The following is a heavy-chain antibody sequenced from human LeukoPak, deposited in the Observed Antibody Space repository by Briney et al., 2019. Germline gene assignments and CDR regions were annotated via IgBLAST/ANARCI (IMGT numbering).Heavy chain of an antibody. Sequence: GGSLRLSCVASGFTFSNYWMHWDRQPSGKGLVWVSRIYVDGRTTNYADSVKGRFTISRDNAKNTVYLEMNSLSVEDTATYYCIRDFRSADLWGQGTLVTVTS. J-gene: IGHJ5*02. CDR2: IYVDGRTT. V-gene: IGHV3-74*01. CDR1: GFTFSNYW. CDR3: IRDFRSADL.